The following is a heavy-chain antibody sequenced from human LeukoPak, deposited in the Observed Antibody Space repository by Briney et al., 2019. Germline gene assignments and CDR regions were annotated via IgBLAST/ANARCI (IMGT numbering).Heavy chain of an antibody. D-gene: IGHD3-10*01. CDR2: ISGSGGST. CDR3: AIIHTKSITMVRGGPFDP. Sequence: GGSLRLSCAASGFTFSSYAMSWVRQAPGKGLEWVSAISGSGGSTYYADSVKGRFTISRDNSKNTLYLQMNSLRAEDTAVYYCAIIHTKSITMVRGGPFDPWGQGTLVTVSS. J-gene: IGHJ5*02. V-gene: IGHV3-23*01. CDR1: GFTFSSYA.